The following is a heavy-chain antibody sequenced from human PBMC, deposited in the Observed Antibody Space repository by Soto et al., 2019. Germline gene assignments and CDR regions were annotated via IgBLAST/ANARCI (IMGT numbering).Heavy chain of an antibody. V-gene: IGHV3-13*01. CDR2: IGTAGDT. J-gene: IGHJ6*02. D-gene: IGHD3-3*01. Sequence: EVQLVESGGGLVQPGGSLRLSCAASGFTFSSYDMHWVRQATGKGLEWVSAIGTAGDTYYPGSVKGRFTISRENAKNSLYLQMNSLRAEDTAVYYCARTSYYDFWSGERYGMDVWGQGTTVTVSS. CDR1: GFTFSSYD. CDR3: ARTSYYDFWSGERYGMDV.